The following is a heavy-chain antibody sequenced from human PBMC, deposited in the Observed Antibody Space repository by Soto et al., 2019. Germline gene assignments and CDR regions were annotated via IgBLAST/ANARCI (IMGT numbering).Heavy chain of an antibody. CDR1: GGSFSGYY. Sequence: PSETLSLTCAVYGGSFSGYYWSWIRQPPGKGLEWIGEINHSGGTNYNPSLKSRITISVDTSKNQFSLKLTSVTAADTAVYYCARTYSSSWSPLEYWGRGTLVTVSS. V-gene: IGHV4-34*01. CDR3: ARTYSSSWSPLEY. CDR2: INHSGGT. J-gene: IGHJ4*02. D-gene: IGHD6-13*01.